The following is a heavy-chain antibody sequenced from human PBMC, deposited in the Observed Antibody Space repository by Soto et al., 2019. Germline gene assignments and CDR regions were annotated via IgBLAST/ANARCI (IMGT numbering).Heavy chain of an antibody. CDR1: GYTFTGYY. Sequence: ASVKVSCKASGYTFTGYYMHWVRQAPGQGLEWMGWINPNSGGTNYAQKFQGWVTMPRDTSISTAYMELSRLRSDDTAVYYCARKANSRSYYYYYGMDDWGQGTTVTVSS. D-gene: IGHD6-6*01. CDR2: INPNSGGT. J-gene: IGHJ6*02. CDR3: ARKANSRSYYYYYGMDD. V-gene: IGHV1-2*04.